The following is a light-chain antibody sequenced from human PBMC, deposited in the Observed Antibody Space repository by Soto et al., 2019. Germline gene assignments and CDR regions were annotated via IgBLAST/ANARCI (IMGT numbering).Light chain of an antibody. J-gene: IGKJ4*01. CDR3: QQYSNWPLT. Sequence: ILLTQSPVTLAVSSVEIAALSCRASQSISSNVAWYQQKPGQAPRLLIYGAAARATGIPARFSGSGSGTEFTLTIGSLQSEDFAVYYCQQYSNWPLTFGGGTKVDI. CDR2: GAA. V-gene: IGKV3-15*01. CDR1: QSISSN.